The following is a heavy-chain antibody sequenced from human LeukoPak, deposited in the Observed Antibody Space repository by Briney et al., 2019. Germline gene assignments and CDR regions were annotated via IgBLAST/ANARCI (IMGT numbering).Heavy chain of an antibody. CDR1: GYTFTSYG. J-gene: IGHJ6*02. CDR2: ISAYNGNT. Sequence: GASVKVSCKASGYTFTSYGISWVRQAPGQGLEWMGWISAYNGNTNYAQKLQGRVTMTTDTSTSTAYMELRRLRSDDTAVYYCARALRGVAGRNYGMDVWGQGTTVTVSS. D-gene: IGHD6-19*01. CDR3: ARALRGVAGRNYGMDV. V-gene: IGHV1-18*01.